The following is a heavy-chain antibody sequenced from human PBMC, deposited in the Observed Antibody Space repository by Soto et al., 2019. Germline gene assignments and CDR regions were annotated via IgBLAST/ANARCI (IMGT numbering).Heavy chain of an antibody. D-gene: IGHD6-13*01. CDR1: GFTCGDYA. CDR2: IRSKAYGGTT. V-gene: IGHV3-49*03. J-gene: IGHJ5*02. Sequence: GGSLRLSCTASGFTCGDYAMSWFRQAPGKGLEWVGFIRSKAYGGTTEYAASVKGRFTISRDDSKSIAYLQMNSLKTEDTAVYYCTRDLRDSAAAGDVNNWFAPWGQGTLVTVSS. CDR3: TRDLRDSAAAGDVNNWFAP.